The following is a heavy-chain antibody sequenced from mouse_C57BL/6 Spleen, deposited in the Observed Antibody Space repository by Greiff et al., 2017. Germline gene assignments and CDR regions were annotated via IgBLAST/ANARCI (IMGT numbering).Heavy chain of an antibody. V-gene: IGHV1-82*01. J-gene: IGHJ1*03. Sequence: VMLVESGPELVKPGASVKISCKASGYAFSSSWMNWVKQRPGKGLEWIGRIYPGDGDTNYNGKFKGKATLTADKSSSTAYMQLSSLTSEDSAVYFCARGYYGSSYSNYFDVWGTGTTVTVSS. CDR1: GYAFSSSW. CDR3: ARGYYGSSYSNYFDV. D-gene: IGHD1-1*01. CDR2: IYPGDGDT.